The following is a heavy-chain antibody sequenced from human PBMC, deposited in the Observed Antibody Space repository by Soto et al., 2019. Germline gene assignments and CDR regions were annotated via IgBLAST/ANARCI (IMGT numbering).Heavy chain of an antibody. Sequence: ASVKVSCKASGGTFSSYAISWVRQAPGQGLEWMGGIIPIFGTANYAQKFQGRVTITADESTSTAYMELSSLRSEDTAVYYCARDMPGGRGSGSLPNWFDPWGQGTLVTVSS. J-gene: IGHJ5*02. CDR3: ARDMPGGRGSGSLPNWFDP. CDR2: IIPIFGTA. D-gene: IGHD3-10*01. V-gene: IGHV1-69*13. CDR1: GGTFSSYA.